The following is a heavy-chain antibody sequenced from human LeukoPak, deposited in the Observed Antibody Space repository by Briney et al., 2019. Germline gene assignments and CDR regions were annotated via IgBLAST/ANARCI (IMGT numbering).Heavy chain of an antibody. D-gene: IGHD4-11*01. J-gene: IGHJ4*01. V-gene: IGHV3-33*01. CDR3: ARDAQRGFDYSNSLEY. Sequence: GGSLRLSCAASGFIFSHYGMHWVRQAPGKGLEWVAVIWSDGSNRFYAGSVKGRFTISRDNSQNTVFLQMNSLRVEDTAMYYCARDAQRGFDYSNSLEYWGHGTLVAVSS. CDR2: IWSDGSNR. CDR1: GFIFSHYG.